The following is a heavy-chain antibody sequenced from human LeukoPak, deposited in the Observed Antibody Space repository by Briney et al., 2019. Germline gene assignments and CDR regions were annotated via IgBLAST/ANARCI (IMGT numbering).Heavy chain of an antibody. J-gene: IGHJ3*02. D-gene: IGHD2-21*01. CDR2: IYYSGST. Sequence: SETLSLTCTVSGGSISSGDYYWSWIRQPPGKGLEWIGYIYYSGSTYYNPSLKSRVTISVDTSKNQFSPKLSSVTAADTAVYYCARADYCGGDCVDAFDIWGQGTMVTVSS. V-gene: IGHV4-30-4*08. CDR3: ARADYCGGDCVDAFDI. CDR1: GGSISSGDYY.